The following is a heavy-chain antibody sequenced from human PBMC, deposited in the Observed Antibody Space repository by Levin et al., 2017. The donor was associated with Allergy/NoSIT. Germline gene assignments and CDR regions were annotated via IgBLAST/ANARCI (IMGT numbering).Heavy chain of an antibody. CDR1: GFTFSDYY. D-gene: IGHD2-15*01. V-gene: IGHV3-11*01. Sequence: GGSLRLSCAASGFTFSDYYMSWIRQAPGKGLEWVSYISSSGSTIYYADSVKGRFTISRDNAKNSLYLQMNSLRAEDTAVYYCARSLGRGYCSGGSCYPPGNLGYWGQGTLVTVSS. CDR2: ISSSGSTI. J-gene: IGHJ4*02. CDR3: ARSLGRGYCSGGSCYPPGNLGY.